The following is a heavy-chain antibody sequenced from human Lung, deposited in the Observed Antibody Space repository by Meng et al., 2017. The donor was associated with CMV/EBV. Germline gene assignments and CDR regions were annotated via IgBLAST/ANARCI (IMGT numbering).Heavy chain of an antibody. CDR1: GFRFSDYY. J-gene: IGHJ4*02. D-gene: IGHD1-20*01. CDR2: ISNSGNTI. CDR3: ATTIIDNWNDEDRFDS. V-gene: IGHV3-11*01. Sequence: GFRFSDYYLSWIRQAPGKGLEWISHISNSGNTISYRDSVKGRFTISRDNAKNSLFLHMISLRVEDTAVYYCATTIIDNWNDEDRFDSWGQGTLVTVSS.